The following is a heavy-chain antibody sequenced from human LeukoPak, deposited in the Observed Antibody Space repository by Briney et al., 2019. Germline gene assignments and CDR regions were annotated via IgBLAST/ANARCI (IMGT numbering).Heavy chain of an antibody. CDR1: GFTLRNYG. J-gene: IGHJ4*02. CDR2: IYYDGSNQ. Sequence: PGRSLRLSCATSGFTLRNYGMHWVRQAPGKGLEWVAIIYYDGSNQYYADSVKGRFTISRDNSKNTLYLQLNSLRAEDTAMYYCARDRGQSYFDYWGQGTLVIVSS. CDR3: ARDRGQSYFDY. V-gene: IGHV3-33*01. D-gene: IGHD3-10*01.